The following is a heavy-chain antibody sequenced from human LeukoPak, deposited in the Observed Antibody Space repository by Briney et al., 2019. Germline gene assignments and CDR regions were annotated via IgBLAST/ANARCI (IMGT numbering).Heavy chain of an antibody. CDR1: GFTFSNYW. Sequence: GGSLRLSCAASGFTFSNYWMTWVRQAPGKGLEWVTNIKQDGSERYYVDSVKGRFTISRDNAKNSLYLQMNSLRVEDTAVYYCTKKTGEYWGQGTLVTVSA. CDR2: IKQDGSER. J-gene: IGHJ4*02. V-gene: IGHV3-7*03. CDR3: TKKTGEY.